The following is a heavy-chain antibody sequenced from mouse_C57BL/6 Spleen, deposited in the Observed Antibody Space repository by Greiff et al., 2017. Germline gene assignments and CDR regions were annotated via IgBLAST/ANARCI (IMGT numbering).Heavy chain of an antibody. CDR3: ARHYYGSSYAMDY. CDR1: GFSLTSYG. CDR2: IWSDGST. D-gene: IGHD1-1*01. Sequence: VQRVESGPGLVAPSQSLSITCTVSGFSLTSYGVHWVRQPPGKGLEWLVVIWSDGSTTSNSALKSRLSISKDNSKSQVFLKMNSLQTDDTAMYYCARHYYGSSYAMDYWGQGTSVTVSS. V-gene: IGHV2-6-1*01. J-gene: IGHJ4*01.